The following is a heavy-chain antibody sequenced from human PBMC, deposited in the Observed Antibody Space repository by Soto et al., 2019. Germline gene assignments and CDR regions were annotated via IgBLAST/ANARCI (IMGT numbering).Heavy chain of an antibody. CDR2: IWYDGTNK. V-gene: IGHV3-33*01. J-gene: IGHJ4*02. D-gene: IGHD1-26*01. Sequence: QVQLVESGGGVVQPGRSLRLSCAASGFTFSSYGMHWVRQAPGKGLEWMAVIWYDGTNKFYGDSVKGRFTISRDNSKNTLYLQMSSLRAEDTAVCYCARYGGHSPDSWGQGALVTVSS. CDR1: GFTFSSYG. CDR3: ARYGGHSPDS.